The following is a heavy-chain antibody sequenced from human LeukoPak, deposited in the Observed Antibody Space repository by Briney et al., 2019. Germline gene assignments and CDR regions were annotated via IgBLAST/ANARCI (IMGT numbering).Heavy chain of an antibody. CDR1: GGSFSGYY. CDR2: INHSGST. CDR3: ARGKVAAAGFDY. V-gene: IGHV4-34*01. Sequence: SETLSLTCAVYGGSFSGYYWSWIRQPPGKGLEWIGEINHSGSTNYNPTLKSRVTISVDTSKNQFSLKLSSVTAADTAVYYCARGKVAAAGFDYWGQGTLVTVSS. D-gene: IGHD6-13*01. J-gene: IGHJ4*02.